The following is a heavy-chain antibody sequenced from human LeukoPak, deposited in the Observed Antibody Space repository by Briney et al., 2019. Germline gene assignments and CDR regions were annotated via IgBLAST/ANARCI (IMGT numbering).Heavy chain of an antibody. J-gene: IGHJ3*02. CDR1: GASISRSSYY. Sequence: SETLSLTCTVSGASISRSSYYWGWIRQPPGKGLECIGSIYYSGSTNYNPSLKSRVTISVDTSKNQFSLKLSSVTAADTAVYYCARGVMDHDAFDIWGQGTMVTVSS. CDR2: IYYSGST. D-gene: IGHD2-8*01. V-gene: IGHV4-39*07. CDR3: ARGVMDHDAFDI.